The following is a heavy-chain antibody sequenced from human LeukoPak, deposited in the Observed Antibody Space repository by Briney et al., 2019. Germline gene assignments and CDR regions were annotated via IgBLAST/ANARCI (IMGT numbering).Heavy chain of an antibody. J-gene: IGHJ4*02. CDR1: GFIFSSYG. D-gene: IGHD1-26*01. Sequence: GGSLKLSCVTSGFIFSSYGIHWVRQAPGKGLEWVAFIRYDGSDKYYADSVKGRFTISRDNSKNKVYLRMNSLRVEDTAVYYCAKDAWEVGATSEIDYWGQGTLVTVSS. CDR2: IRYDGSDK. V-gene: IGHV3-30*02. CDR3: AKDAWEVGATSEIDY.